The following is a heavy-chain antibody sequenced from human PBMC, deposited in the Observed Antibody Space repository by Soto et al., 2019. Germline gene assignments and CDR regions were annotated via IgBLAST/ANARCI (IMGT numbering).Heavy chain of an antibody. D-gene: IGHD1-26*01. CDR3: ASRRSRGRALLFDP. V-gene: IGHV4-30-4*01. J-gene: IGHJ5*02. CDR1: GGSISSGDYY. CDR2: IYYSGST. Sequence: QVQLQESGPGLVKPSQTLSLTCTVSGGSISSGDYYWSWIRQPPGKGLEWIGYIYYSGSTYYNPSLKSRVIISVDTYKNQFSLKLSSVTAADTAVYYWASRRSRGRALLFDPWGQGTLVTVSS.